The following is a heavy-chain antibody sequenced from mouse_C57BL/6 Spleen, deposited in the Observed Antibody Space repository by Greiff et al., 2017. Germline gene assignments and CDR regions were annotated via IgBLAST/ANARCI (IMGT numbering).Heavy chain of an antibody. CDR3: ARVGDGYHPYAMDY. CDR2: IDPSDSYT. V-gene: IGHV1-50*01. D-gene: IGHD2-3*01. CDR1: GYTFTSYW. J-gene: IGHJ4*01. Sequence: QVQLQQPGAELVKPGASVKLSCKASGYTFTSYWMQWVKQRPGQGLEWIGEIDPSDSYTNYNQKFKGKATLTVDTSSSTAYMQLSSLTSEDSAVYYCARVGDGYHPYAMDYWGQGTSVTVSS.